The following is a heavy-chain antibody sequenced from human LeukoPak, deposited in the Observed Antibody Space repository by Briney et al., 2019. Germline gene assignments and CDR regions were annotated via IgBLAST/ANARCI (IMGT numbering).Heavy chain of an antibody. CDR2: INTNTGNP. CDR3: ARGGLPVWYYYMDV. V-gene: IGHV7-4-1*02. D-gene: IGHD2-15*01. CDR1: GYTFTSYA. Sequence: ASVKVSCKASGYTFTSYAMNWVRQAPGQGLEWMGWINTNTGNPTYAQGFTGRFVFSLDSSVSTAYLQISSLKAEDTAVYYCARGGLPVWYYYMDVWGKGTTVTVSS. J-gene: IGHJ6*03.